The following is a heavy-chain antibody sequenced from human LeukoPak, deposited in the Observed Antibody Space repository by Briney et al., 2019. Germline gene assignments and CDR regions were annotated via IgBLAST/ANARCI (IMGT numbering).Heavy chain of an antibody. J-gene: IGHJ4*02. CDR1: GITVSSNY. Sequence: GGSLRLSCAASGITVSSNYMSWVRQAPGKGLEWFSIIYSGGSTYYADSVKGRFTISRDNSKNTLYLQMNSLRVEDTAVYYCASKDPYDSSGYLLEYWGQGTLVTVSS. CDR3: ASKDPYDSSGYLLEY. CDR2: IYSGGST. V-gene: IGHV3-66*01. D-gene: IGHD3-22*01.